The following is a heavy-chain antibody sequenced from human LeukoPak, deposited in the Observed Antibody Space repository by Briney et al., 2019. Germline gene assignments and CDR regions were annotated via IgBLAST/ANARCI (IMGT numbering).Heavy chain of an antibody. V-gene: IGHV1-2*02. CDR3: ARRGIAAAGTQVVWFDP. CDR2: INPNSGGT. D-gene: IGHD6-13*01. Sequence: ASVTVSCKASGYTFTGYYMHWVRQAPGQGLEWMGWINPNSGGTNYAQKFQGRVTMTRDTSISTAYMELSRLRSDDAAVYYCARRGIAAAGTQVVWFDPWGQGTLVTVSS. J-gene: IGHJ5*02. CDR1: GYTFTGYY.